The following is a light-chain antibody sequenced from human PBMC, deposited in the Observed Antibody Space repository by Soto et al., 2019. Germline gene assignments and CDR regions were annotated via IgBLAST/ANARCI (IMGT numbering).Light chain of an antibody. CDR2: WAS. V-gene: IGKV4-1*01. CDR3: QQYYGAPLT. J-gene: IGKJ4*01. CDR1: QSVLYSSNNNNY. Sequence: DILMTQSPDSLSVSLGERATINCKSSQSVLYSSNNNNYIAWYQQKPGQPPKLIIYWASTRESGVPDRFSGSGSGTDFTLTISSLQAEDVAIYYCQQYYGAPLTFGGGTKVDIK.